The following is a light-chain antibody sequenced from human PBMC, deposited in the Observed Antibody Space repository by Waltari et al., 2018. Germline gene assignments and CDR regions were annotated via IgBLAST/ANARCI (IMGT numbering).Light chain of an antibody. CDR3: QQYNKWPTWT. J-gene: IGKJ1*01. V-gene: IGKV3-15*01. CDR1: QSVRNT. Sequence: EIVMTQSPATLSVSPGERATLSCMASQSVRNTLAWFQQKPGQVPRLLIYGASTRATGIPARFSGSGSGTDFTLTISSLQSEDFAVYYCQQYNKWPTWTFGQGTKVEIK. CDR2: GAS.